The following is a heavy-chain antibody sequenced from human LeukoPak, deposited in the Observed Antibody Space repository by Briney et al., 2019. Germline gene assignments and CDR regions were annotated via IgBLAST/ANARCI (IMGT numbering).Heavy chain of an antibody. J-gene: IGHJ3*02. V-gene: IGHV1-18*01. D-gene: IGHD3-9*01. CDR1: GYTFTSYG. Sequence: GASVKVSCKASGYTFTSYGISWVRQAPGQGLEWMGWISAYNGNTNYAQKLQGRVTMTTDTSTSTAYMELRSLRSDDTAVYYCARDPDYDILTGYSDAFDIWGQGTMVTVSS. CDR2: ISAYNGNT. CDR3: ARDPDYDILTGYSDAFDI.